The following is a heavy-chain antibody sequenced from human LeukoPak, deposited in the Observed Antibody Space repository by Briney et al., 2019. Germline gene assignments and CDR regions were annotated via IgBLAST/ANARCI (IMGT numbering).Heavy chain of an antibody. CDR3: ARDPGDTDWYNFDF. CDR1: GGSISSYY. CDR2: IYTSGST. J-gene: IGHJ4*02. Sequence: PSETLSLTCTVSGGSISSYYWSWIRQPAGKGLEWIGRIYTSGSTNYNPSYKGRVTVSLEMSKNQFSLSLSSVTAADTAVYYCARDPGDTDWYNFDFWGQGILVTVSS. V-gene: IGHV4-4*07. D-gene: IGHD3-9*01.